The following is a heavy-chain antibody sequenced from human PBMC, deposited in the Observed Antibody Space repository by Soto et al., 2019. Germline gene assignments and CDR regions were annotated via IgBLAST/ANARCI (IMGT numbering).Heavy chain of an antibody. Sequence: ESGGGVVQPGRSLRLSCAASGFTFSSYGMHWVRQAPGKGLEWVAVIWYDGSNKYYADSVKGRFTISRDNSKNTLYLQMNSLRAEDTAVYYCARDNIAARVFDYWGQGTLVTVSS. D-gene: IGHD6-6*01. CDR1: GFTFSSYG. J-gene: IGHJ4*02. CDR3: ARDNIAARVFDY. V-gene: IGHV3-33*01. CDR2: IWYDGSNK.